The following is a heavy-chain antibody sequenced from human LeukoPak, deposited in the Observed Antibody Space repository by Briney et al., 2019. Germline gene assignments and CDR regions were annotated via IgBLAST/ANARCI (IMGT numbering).Heavy chain of an antibody. J-gene: IGHJ4*02. CDR3: AKLVAH. Sequence: GGSLRLSCTASGFTFSSSVMSWVRQAPGKGLEWVSAISGSGSNTYYADSVKGRFTISRDNSQSTLHLQIDSLRAEDTAVYYCAKLVAHWGQGSLVTVSS. CDR2: ISGSGSNT. D-gene: IGHD5-12*01. V-gene: IGHV3-23*01. CDR1: GFTFSSSV.